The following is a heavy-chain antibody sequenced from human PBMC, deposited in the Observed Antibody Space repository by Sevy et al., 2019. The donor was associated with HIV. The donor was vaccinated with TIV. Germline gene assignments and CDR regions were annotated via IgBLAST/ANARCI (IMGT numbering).Heavy chain of an antibody. CDR2: IKNDGSST. D-gene: IGHD5-12*01. CDR1: GFTFSSYW. J-gene: IGHJ4*02. Sequence: GGSLRLSCAASGFTFSSYWMHWVRQAPGKGLVWVARIKNDGSSTRYADFVKGRFTISRDNAKNTLYLQMNSLRAGDMGAYYCTRVPGDGYNSPSFDYSGRGTLVTVSS. V-gene: IGHV3-74*01. CDR3: TRVPGDGYNSPSFDY.